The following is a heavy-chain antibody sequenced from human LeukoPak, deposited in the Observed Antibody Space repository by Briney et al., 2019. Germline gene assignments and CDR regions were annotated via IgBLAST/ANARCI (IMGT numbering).Heavy chain of an antibody. J-gene: IGHJ4*02. D-gene: IGHD6-13*01. Sequence: GGSLRLSCTTSGFTFSSYALSWVRQAPGKGLEWVSGISGSTYYPDSVTGRFTISRDNSENTLYLQMSGLRAEDTAIYYCAKDRASAAGTSFEYWGQGTLVTVSS. V-gene: IGHV3-23*01. CDR1: GFTFSSYA. CDR2: ISGST. CDR3: AKDRASAAGTSFEY.